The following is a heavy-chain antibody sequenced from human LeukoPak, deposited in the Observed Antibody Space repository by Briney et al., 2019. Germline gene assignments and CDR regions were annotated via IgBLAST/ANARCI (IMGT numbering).Heavy chain of an antibody. D-gene: IGHD2-15*01. CDR2: MNPNSGNT. J-gene: IGHJ6*02. CDR3: ARGSKWWYGMDV. V-gene: IGHV1-8*01. CDR1: GYTFTSYD. Sequence: ASVKVSCKASGYTFTSYDINWVRQATGQGLEGMGWMNPNSGNTGYAQKFQGRVTMTRNTSISTAYMELSSLRSEDTAVYYCARGSKWWYGMDVWGQGTTVTVSS.